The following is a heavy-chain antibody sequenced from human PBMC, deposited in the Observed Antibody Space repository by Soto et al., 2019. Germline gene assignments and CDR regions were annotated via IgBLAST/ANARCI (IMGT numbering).Heavy chain of an antibody. V-gene: IGHV3-33*01. CDR1: GFTFSTYG. J-gene: IGHJ2*01. D-gene: IGHD7-27*01. Sequence: QVQLVESGGGVVQPGKSLRLSCAASGFTFSTYGMHWVRQAPGKGLEWVAVILYDGSNKYYADSVKGRFTIARDNSKNTLYLQMNSWRAEDAAVYYCARDTNWGYWYFDFWGRGTLVTVSS. CDR2: ILYDGSNK. CDR3: ARDTNWGYWYFDF.